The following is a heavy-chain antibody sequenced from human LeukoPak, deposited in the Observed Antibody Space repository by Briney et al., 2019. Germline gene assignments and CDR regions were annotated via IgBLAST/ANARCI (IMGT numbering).Heavy chain of an antibody. Sequence: PGRSPRLSCAPSGFTFSSYPMHWVRQAPGKGLEWVAVISYDESNKYYADSVKGRFTISRDNSKNTLYLQMNSLRAEDTAVYYCARDLGYASETNYGMDVWGQGTTVTVFS. D-gene: IGHD3-10*01. J-gene: IGHJ6*02. CDR3: ARDLGYASETNYGMDV. CDR2: ISYDESNK. CDR1: GFTFSSYP. V-gene: IGHV3-30-3*01.